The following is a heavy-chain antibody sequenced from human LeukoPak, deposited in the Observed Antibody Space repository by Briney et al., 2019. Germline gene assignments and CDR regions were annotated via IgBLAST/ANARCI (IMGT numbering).Heavy chain of an antibody. CDR2: ISTYNGNT. CDR3: ARRGGQLWPLDY. Sequence: ASVKVSCKTSGYTFTSYGISWVRQAPGQGLEWVGWISTYNGNTNYAQKLQGRVTVTTDTSTTTAYMELRSLRSDDSAVYYCARRGGQLWPLDYWGQGTLVTVSS. CDR1: GYTFTSYG. D-gene: IGHD5-18*01. J-gene: IGHJ4*02. V-gene: IGHV1-18*04.